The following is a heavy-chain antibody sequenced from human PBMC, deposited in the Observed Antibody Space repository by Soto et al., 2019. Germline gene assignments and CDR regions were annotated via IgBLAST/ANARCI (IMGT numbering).Heavy chain of an antibody. J-gene: IGHJ5*02. V-gene: IGHV4-34*01. CDR1: GASFSGSY. Sequence: SETLSLTCAVSGASFSGSYWTWVRRPPGEGLEWIGEIHDNGSSSYNPSLKSRVTISVDTSKMQFSLKLRSVTVADTAIYYCARGRPYGGGFDPWGQGTLVTVSS. CDR2: IHDNGSS. CDR3: ARGRPYGGGFDP. D-gene: IGHD2-8*01.